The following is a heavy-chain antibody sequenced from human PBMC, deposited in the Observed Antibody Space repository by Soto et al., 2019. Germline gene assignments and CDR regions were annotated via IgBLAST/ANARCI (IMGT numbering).Heavy chain of an antibody. V-gene: IGHV1-18*01. CDR3: VMVDNYVTPTPQDV. CDR2: ISPYTGNT. Sequence: QVQLVQSGDEVKKPGASVKVSCKASGYIFVNYGIAWVRQAPRQGLEWMGWISPYTGNTHTASKVQGRLTMTTATSTSTAYMDLASLTSDDTAVYYCVMVDNYVTPTPQDVWGQGTTVTVSS. CDR1: GYIFVNYG. J-gene: IGHJ6*02. D-gene: IGHD3-16*01.